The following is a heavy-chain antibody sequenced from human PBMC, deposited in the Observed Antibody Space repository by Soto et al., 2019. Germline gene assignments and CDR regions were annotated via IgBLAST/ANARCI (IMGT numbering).Heavy chain of an antibody. Sequence: SETLSLTCTVSGGSISSYYWSWIRQPPGKGLEWIGYIYYSGSTNYNPSLKSRVTISVDTSKNQFSLKLSSVTAADTAVYYCARYRYFDWLLGYGSKYYFDYWGQGTLVTVSS. D-gene: IGHD3-9*01. CDR1: GGSISSYY. CDR2: IYYSGST. V-gene: IGHV4-59*08. J-gene: IGHJ4*02. CDR3: ARYRYFDWLLGYGSKYYFDY.